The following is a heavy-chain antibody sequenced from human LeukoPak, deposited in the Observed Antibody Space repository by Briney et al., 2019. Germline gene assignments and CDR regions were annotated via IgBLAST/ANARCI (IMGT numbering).Heavy chain of an antibody. CDR1: GGSISSTTYF. D-gene: IGHD3-22*01. CDR2: IYYSGSP. Sequence: PSETLSLTCTVSGGSISSTTYFWGWIRQPPGKGLEWIGSIYYSGSPYYNPSLKSRVTISVDTSKNQLSLRLSSVTAADTAVYYCARQYDSSGYYYFDYWGQGTLVTVSS. J-gene: IGHJ4*02. CDR3: ARQYDSSGYYYFDY. V-gene: IGHV4-39*01.